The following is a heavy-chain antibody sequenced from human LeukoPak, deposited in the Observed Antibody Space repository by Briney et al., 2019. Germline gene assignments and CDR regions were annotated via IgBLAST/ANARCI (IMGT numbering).Heavy chain of an antibody. V-gene: IGHV3-33*01. Sequence: GRSLRLSCAASGFTFSSYGMHWVRQAPGKGLEWVAVIWYDGSNKYYADSVKGRFTISRDNSKNTLYLQMNSLRAEDTAVYYCARDIVVVPAADYYYYYGMDVWGQGTTVTVSS. CDR1: GFTFSSYG. J-gene: IGHJ6*02. CDR3: ARDIVVVPAADYYYYYGMDV. D-gene: IGHD2-2*01. CDR2: IWYDGSNK.